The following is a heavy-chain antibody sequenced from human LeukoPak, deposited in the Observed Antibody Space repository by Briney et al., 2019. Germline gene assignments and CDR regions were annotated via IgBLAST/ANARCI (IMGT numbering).Heavy chain of an antibody. CDR1: GFTFSSYA. D-gene: IGHD3-22*01. CDR3: AKDPTHYYDSSGYYY. Sequence: GSLRLSCAASGFTFSSYAMSWVRQAPGKGLEWVSAISGSGGSTYYADSVKGRFTISRDNSMNTLYLQMNSLRAEDTAVYYCAKDPTHYYDSSGYYYWGQGTLVTVSS. J-gene: IGHJ4*02. CDR2: ISGSGGST. V-gene: IGHV3-23*01.